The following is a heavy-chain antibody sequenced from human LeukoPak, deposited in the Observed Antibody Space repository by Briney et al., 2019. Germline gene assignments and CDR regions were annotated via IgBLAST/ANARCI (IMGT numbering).Heavy chain of an antibody. CDR1: GFTFSNYA. D-gene: IGHD3-10*01. J-gene: IGHJ4*02. CDR2: INSGSRNI. CDR3: ARDHLWGFDY. Sequence: GGSLRLSCAASGFTFSNYAMSWVRQAPGKGLEWISYINSGSRNILYSDSVKGRFTISRDNAKNSLYLQMNSLRDEDTAMYYCARDHLWGFDYWGQGTLVTVSS. V-gene: IGHV3-48*02.